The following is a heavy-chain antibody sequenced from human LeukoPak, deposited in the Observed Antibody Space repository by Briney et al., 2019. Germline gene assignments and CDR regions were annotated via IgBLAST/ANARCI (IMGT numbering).Heavy chain of an antibody. CDR1: GGAISSSTYY. J-gene: IGHJ3*02. D-gene: IGHD3/OR15-3a*01. CDR3: ARPRWTNHAFDI. Sequence: SETLSLTCTVSGGAISSSTYYWVWIRQPPGKGLEWIGSIYYSGSTYYNPSLKSRFTISVDTSKNQFSLKLSSVTAADTAVYYCARPRWTNHAFDIWGQGTMVTVSS. V-gene: IGHV4-39*01. CDR2: IYYSGST.